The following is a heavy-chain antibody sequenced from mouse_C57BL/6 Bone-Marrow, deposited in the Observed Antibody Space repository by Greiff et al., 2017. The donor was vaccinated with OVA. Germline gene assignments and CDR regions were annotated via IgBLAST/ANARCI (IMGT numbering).Heavy chain of an antibody. CDR1: GFSFTSYG. CDR2: IWSGGST. V-gene: IGHV2-2*01. Sequence: QVQLQQSGPGLVQPSQCLSITCTVSGFSFTSYGVHWVRQSPGKGLEWLGVIWSGGSTDYNAAFISSLSISKDNSKSQVFFKMNSLRADDTAIYYCARSYYGSSLWYFDVWGTGTTVTVSS. D-gene: IGHD1-1*01. J-gene: IGHJ1*03. CDR3: ARSYYGSSLWYFDV.